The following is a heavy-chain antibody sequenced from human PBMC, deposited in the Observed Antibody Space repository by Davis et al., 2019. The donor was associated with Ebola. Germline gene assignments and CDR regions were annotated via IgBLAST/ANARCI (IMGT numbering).Heavy chain of an antibody. V-gene: IGHV1-2*04. CDR1: CYTTTGYY. Sequence: ASVQVSCKASCYTTTGYYIHWVRQAPGQGLEWMGWINPNSGGTNYAQKFQGWVTMTRDTSISTAYMEMSRLRSDDTAVYYCARDRPTGGTDYYYYGMDVWGQGTTVTVSS. D-gene: IGHD2-8*02. CDR2: INPNSGGT. J-gene: IGHJ6*02. CDR3: ARDRPTGGTDYYYYGMDV.